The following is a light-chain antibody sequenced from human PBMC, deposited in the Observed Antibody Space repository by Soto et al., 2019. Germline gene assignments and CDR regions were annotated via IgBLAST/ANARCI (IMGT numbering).Light chain of an antibody. CDR1: SSNIGAGYD. CDR2: GNS. Sequence: QLVLTQPPSVSGAPGQRVTISCTGSSSNIGAGYDVHWYQQLPGTAPKLLIYGNSNRPSGVPDRFSGSKSGTSASLAITGLQAEDEADYYCQSYDSSLSGSGRVFSGGTKVTVL. V-gene: IGLV1-40*01. CDR3: QSYDSSLSGSGRV. J-gene: IGLJ2*01.